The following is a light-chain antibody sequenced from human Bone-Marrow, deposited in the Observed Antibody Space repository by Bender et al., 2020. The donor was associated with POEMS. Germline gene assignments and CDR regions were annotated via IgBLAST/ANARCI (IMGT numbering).Light chain of an antibody. J-gene: IGLJ3*02. CDR3: VAWDASLNGWV. CDR1: GSNIGGYP. Sequence: QSVLTQPPSVSGTPGQRVTISCSGSGSNIGGYPVNWYKQLPGTAPRLLIYTNNERPSGVPDRFSGSKSGTSASLAITGLQSDDEAIYFCVAWDASLNGWVFGGGTKLTIL. V-gene: IGLV1-44*01. CDR2: TNN.